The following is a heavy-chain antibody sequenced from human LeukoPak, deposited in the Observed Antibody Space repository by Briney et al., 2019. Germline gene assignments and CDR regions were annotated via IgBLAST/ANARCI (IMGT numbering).Heavy chain of an antibody. Sequence: GGSLRLSCAASGFTFSSYWMSWVRQAPGKGLEWVANIKQDGSEKYYVDSVKGRFTVSRDNSKNTLFLQMSSLRADDTALYYCAREVTNDAFDIWGQGTMVTVSS. V-gene: IGHV3-7*01. CDR2: IKQDGSEK. D-gene: IGHD4-17*01. J-gene: IGHJ3*02. CDR3: AREVTNDAFDI. CDR1: GFTFSSYW.